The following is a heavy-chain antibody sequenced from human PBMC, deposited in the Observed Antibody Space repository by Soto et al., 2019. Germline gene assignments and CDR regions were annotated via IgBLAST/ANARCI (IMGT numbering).Heavy chain of an antibody. V-gene: IGHV3-74*01. CDR2: INSDGSSI. D-gene: IGHD5-18*01. Sequence: EVQLVESGGGLVQPGGSVRLSCAASKFTITSYWMHWVRQAPGKGLVWVSRINSDGSSISYADAVKGRFTISRDNAKNTLYLQMNCLRVEDTAVYYCAREVSHGYVLRGMDVWGQGTTVTVFS. CDR1: KFTITSYW. J-gene: IGHJ6*02. CDR3: AREVSHGYVLRGMDV.